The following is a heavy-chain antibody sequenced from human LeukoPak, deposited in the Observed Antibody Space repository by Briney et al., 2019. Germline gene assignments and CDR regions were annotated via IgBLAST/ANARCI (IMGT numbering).Heavy chain of an antibody. CDR3: ARGGGAFDI. V-gene: IGHV1-8*03. Sequence: RFQSRVTITRNTSISTAYMELSSLRSEDTAVYYCARGGGAFDIWGQGTMVTVPS. J-gene: IGHJ3*02.